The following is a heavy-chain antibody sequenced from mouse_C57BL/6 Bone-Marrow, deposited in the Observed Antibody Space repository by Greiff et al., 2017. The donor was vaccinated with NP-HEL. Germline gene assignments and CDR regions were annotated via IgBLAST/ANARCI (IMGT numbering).Heavy chain of an antibody. V-gene: IGHV7-3*01. CDR1: GFTFTDYY. Sequence: EVQVVESGGGLVQPGGSLSLSCAASGFTFTDYYMSWVRQPPGKALEWLVFIRNKANGYTTEYSASVKGRFTISRDNSQSILYLQMNALRAEDSATYYCARSIYYDYADDPFYAMGYWGQGTSVTVSS. CDR2: IRNKANGYTT. CDR3: ARSIYYDYADDPFYAMGY. D-gene: IGHD2-4*01. J-gene: IGHJ4*01.